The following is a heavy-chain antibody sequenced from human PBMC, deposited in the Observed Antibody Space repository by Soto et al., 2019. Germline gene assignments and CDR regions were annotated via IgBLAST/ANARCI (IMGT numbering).Heavy chain of an antibody. D-gene: IGHD2-2*02. Sequence: GASVKVSCKASGGTFSSYTISWVRQAPGQGLEWMGRIIPILGIANYAQKFQGRVTITADKSTSTAYMELSSLRSEDTAVYYCARDPERYCSSTSCYTGDYWGQGTLVTGSS. J-gene: IGHJ4*02. CDR2: IIPILGIA. V-gene: IGHV1-69*04. CDR1: GGTFSSYT. CDR3: ARDPERYCSSTSCYTGDY.